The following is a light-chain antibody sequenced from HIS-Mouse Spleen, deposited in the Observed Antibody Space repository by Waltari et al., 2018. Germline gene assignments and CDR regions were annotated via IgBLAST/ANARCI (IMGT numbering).Light chain of an antibody. CDR3: CSYAGSSTYWV. J-gene: IGLJ3*02. CDR1: SSDVGSYNL. Sequence: QSALTQPASVSGSPGQSITISCTGTSSDVGSYNLVSWYHQHPGKAPKLMIYEGSKRPSGVSNHFSGSKSGNTASLTISGLQAEDEADYYCCSYAGSSTYWVFGGGTKLTVL. CDR2: EGS. V-gene: IGLV2-23*01.